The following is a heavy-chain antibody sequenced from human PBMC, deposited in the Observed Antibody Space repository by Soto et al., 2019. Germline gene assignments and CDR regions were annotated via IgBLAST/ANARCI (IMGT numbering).Heavy chain of an antibody. CDR1: GFTFSSYA. CDR3: AKEIYYYDSSGHPFDY. Sequence: GGSLRLSCAASGFTFSSYAMSWVRQAPGKGLEWVSAISGSGGSTYYADSVKGRFTISRDNSKNTLYLQMNSLRAEDTAVYYCAKEIYYYDSSGHPFDYWGQGTLVTVSS. D-gene: IGHD3-22*01. V-gene: IGHV3-23*01. CDR2: ISGSGGST. J-gene: IGHJ4*02.